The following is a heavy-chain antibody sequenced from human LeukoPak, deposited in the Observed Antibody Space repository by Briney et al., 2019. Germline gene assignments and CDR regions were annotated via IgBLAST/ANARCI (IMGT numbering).Heavy chain of an antibody. CDR3: ARAPVTSCRGAFCYPFDL. J-gene: IGHJ4*02. CDR1: GFTLSSYA. D-gene: IGHD2-21*01. CDR2: TSSSDDGT. Sequence: PGGSLRLSCAASGFTLSSYAMSWVRQVPGKGLEWVSATSSSDDGTYHADSVRGRFTIYRDNFRNTLYLQMNRLRAEDAALYYCARAPVTSCRGAFCYPFDLWGQGVLVTVSS. V-gene: IGHV3-23*01.